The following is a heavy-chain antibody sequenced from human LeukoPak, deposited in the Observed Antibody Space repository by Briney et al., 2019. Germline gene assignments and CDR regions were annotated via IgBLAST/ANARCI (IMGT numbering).Heavy chain of an antibody. CDR3: ARGPMGVRGAFNY. CDR2: IWYDGSNK. Sequence: QAGGSLRLSCAASGFTFSSYGMHWVRQAPGKGLEWVAVIWYDGSNKYYADSVKGRFTISRDNSKNTLYLQMNSLRAEDTAVYYCARGPMGVRGAFNYWGQGTLVTVSS. V-gene: IGHV3-33*01. J-gene: IGHJ4*02. CDR1: GFTFSSYG. D-gene: IGHD3-10*01.